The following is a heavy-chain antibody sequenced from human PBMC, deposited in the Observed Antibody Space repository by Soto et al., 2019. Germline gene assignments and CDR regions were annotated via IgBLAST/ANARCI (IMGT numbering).Heavy chain of an antibody. Sequence: EVQLVESGGGLVKPGGSLRLYCAASGFTFSSYSMNWVRQAPGKGLEWVSSISSSSSYIYYADSVKGRFTISRDNAKNSLYLQMNSLRAEDTAVYYCARDKGRTNCSSTSCYVMDTYYMDVWGKGTTVTVSS. CDR3: ARDKGRTNCSSTSCYVMDTYYMDV. CDR1: GFTFSSYS. CDR2: ISSSSSYI. D-gene: IGHD2-2*01. J-gene: IGHJ6*03. V-gene: IGHV3-21*01.